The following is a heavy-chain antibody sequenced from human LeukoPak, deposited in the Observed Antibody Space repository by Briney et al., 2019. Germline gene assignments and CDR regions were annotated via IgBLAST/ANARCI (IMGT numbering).Heavy chain of an antibody. Sequence: SETLSLTCSVSGGSISSYYCSWIRQPAGKGLEWFGRIYTSGDTNYNPSLKSRVTMSVDTSKNQFSLKLSTVTAADTAVYYCARALWGYYYMDVWGKGTTVTVSS. CDR2: IYTSGDT. CDR1: GGSISSYY. V-gene: IGHV4-4*07. J-gene: IGHJ6*03. CDR3: ARALWGYYYMDV. D-gene: IGHD3-16*01.